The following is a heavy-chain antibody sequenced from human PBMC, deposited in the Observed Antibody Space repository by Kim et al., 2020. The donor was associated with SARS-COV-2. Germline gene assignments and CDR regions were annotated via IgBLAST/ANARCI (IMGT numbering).Heavy chain of an antibody. J-gene: IGHJ3*02. V-gene: IGHV1-2*02. D-gene: IGHD6-13*01. Sequence: EQKVQGRVTKTRDTSISTAYMELSSLRSDDTAVYYCAMSEYSTNWHGAFDIWGQGTMVTVSS. CDR3: AMSEYSTNWHGAFDI.